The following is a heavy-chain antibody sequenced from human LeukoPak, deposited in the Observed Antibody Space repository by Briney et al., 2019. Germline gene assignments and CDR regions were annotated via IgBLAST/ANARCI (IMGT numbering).Heavy chain of an antibody. Sequence: SETLSLTCAVSGYSISSGYYWGWIRQPPGKGLEWIGSIYHSGSTYYNLSLKSRVTISVDTSKNQFSLKLSSVTAADTAVYYCASHGDRGVNYWGQGTLVTVSS. J-gene: IGHJ4*02. V-gene: IGHV4-38-2*01. CDR3: ASHGDRGVNY. CDR1: GYSISSGYY. D-gene: IGHD3-10*01. CDR2: IYHSGST.